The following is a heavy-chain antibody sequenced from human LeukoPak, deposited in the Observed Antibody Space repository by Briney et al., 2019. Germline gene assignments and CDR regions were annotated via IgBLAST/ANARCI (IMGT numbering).Heavy chain of an antibody. CDR2: INNSSSTI. V-gene: IGHV3-48*01. CDR3: ARDQDPTMIGDY. Sequence: GGSLRLSCAASGFTFSSYTMNWVRQAPGKGLEWVSYINNSSSTIYYADSVKGRFIVSRDNAKNSLYLQMNSLRAEDTAVYYCARDQDPTMIGDYWGQGTLVTVSS. CDR1: GFTFSSYT. J-gene: IGHJ4*02. D-gene: IGHD3-22*01.